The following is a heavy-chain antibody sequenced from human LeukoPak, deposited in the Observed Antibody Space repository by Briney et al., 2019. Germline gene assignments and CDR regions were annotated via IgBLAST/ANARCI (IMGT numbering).Heavy chain of an antibody. CDR1: GGSFSGYY. CDR3: ARGRYYDFWSGPYYYGMDV. CDR2: INHSGRT. V-gene: IGHV4-34*01. J-gene: IGHJ6*02. Sequence: SETLSLTCAVYGGSFSGYYWSWIRQPPGKGLEWIGEINHSGRTNYNPSLKSRVTISVDTSKNQFSLKLSSVTAADTAVYYCARGRYYDFWSGPYYYGMDVWGQGTMVTVSS. D-gene: IGHD3-3*01.